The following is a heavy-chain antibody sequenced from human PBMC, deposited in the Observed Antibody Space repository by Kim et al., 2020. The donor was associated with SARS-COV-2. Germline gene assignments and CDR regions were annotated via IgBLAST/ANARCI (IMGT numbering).Heavy chain of an antibody. CDR2: IIPIFGTA. CDR1: GGTFSSYA. Sequence: SVKVSCKASGGTFSSYAISWVRQAPGQGLEWMGGIIPIFGTANYAQKFQGRVTITADESTSTAYMELSSLRSEDTAVYYCARLGIAAAGPGTELFDPWGQGTLVTVSS. CDR3: ARLGIAAAGPGTELFDP. V-gene: IGHV1-69*13. D-gene: IGHD6-13*01. J-gene: IGHJ5*02.